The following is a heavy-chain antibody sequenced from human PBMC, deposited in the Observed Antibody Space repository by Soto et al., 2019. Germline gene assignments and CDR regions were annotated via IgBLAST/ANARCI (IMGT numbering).Heavy chain of an antibody. Sequence: EVQLVESGGGLVKSGGSLRLSCAASGFTFSSFSMNWVRQAPGKGLEWVSSLSSSSRYIYYADSVKGRFTISRDNAKNSLFLQMNSLRAEATAVYYCARVEITMVRGAGYAFDIRGQGTLVTVSS. J-gene: IGHJ3*02. CDR1: GFTFSSFS. V-gene: IGHV3-21*01. CDR3: ARVEITMVRGAGYAFDI. D-gene: IGHD3-10*01. CDR2: LSSSSRYI.